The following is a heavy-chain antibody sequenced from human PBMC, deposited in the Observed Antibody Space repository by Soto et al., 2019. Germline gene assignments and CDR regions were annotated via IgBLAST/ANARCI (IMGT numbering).Heavy chain of an antibody. Sequence: ASVKVSCKASGYTFTSYGISWVRQAPGQGLEWMGWISAYNGNTNYAQKLQGRVTMTTDTSTSTAYMELRSLRSDDTAVYYCATPEEGLGQGIAAHNWGQGTLVTVSS. J-gene: IGHJ4*02. CDR1: GYTFTSYG. V-gene: IGHV1-18*01. CDR2: ISAYNGNT. D-gene: IGHD6-13*01. CDR3: ATPEEGLGQGIAAHN.